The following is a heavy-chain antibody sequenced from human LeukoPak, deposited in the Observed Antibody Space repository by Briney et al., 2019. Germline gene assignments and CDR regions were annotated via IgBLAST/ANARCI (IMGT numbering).Heavy chain of an antibody. V-gene: IGHV4-4*02. J-gene: IGHJ4*02. CDR3: AVCSGGSCYGELGY. CDR2: IYHSGST. D-gene: IGHD2-15*01. CDR1: GVSISSSNW. Sequence: SETLSLTCAVSGVSISSSNWWSWVRQPPGKGLEWIGEIYHSGSTNYNPSLKSRVTISVDKSKNQFSLKLSSVTAADTAVYYCAVCSGGSCYGELGYWGQGTLVTVSS.